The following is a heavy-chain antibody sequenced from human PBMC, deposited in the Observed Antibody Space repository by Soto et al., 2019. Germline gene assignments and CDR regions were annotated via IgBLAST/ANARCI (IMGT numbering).Heavy chain of an antibody. Sequence: QVQLVESGGGVVQPGTSLRRSCATSGFTFTNFGIHWVRQAPGKGLEWVAVTSYDGNNIYYGDSVKGRFTISRDNSKNTLYLQMDSLRLEDTAVYYCAKTQSSGWYGVDYWGQGALVTVSS. CDR2: TSYDGNNI. D-gene: IGHD6-13*01. CDR1: GFTFTNFG. V-gene: IGHV3-30*18. CDR3: AKTQSSGWYGVDY. J-gene: IGHJ4*02.